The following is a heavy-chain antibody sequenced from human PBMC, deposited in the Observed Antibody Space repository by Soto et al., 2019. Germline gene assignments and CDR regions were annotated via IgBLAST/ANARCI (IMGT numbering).Heavy chain of an antibody. CDR1: GFTFSSYA. D-gene: IGHD2-15*01. Sequence: GGSLRLSCAASGFTFSSYAMSWVRQAPGKGLEWVSAISGSGGSTYYADSVKGRFTISRGNSKNTLYLQMNSLRAEDTAVYYCAKFGCSGGSCYSPRGYYPNWGQGTLVTVSS. CDR2: ISGSGGST. CDR3: AKFGCSGGSCYSPRGYYPN. V-gene: IGHV3-23*01. J-gene: IGHJ4*02.